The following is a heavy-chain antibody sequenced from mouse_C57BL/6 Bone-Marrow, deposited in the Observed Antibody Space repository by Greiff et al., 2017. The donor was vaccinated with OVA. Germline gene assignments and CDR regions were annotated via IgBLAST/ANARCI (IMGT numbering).Heavy chain of an antibody. CDR3: ARGDDYEDFDY. V-gene: IGHV5-4*03. CDR2: ISDGGSYT. CDR1: GFTFSSYA. Sequence: EVKLVESGGGLVKPGGSLKLSCAASGFTFSSYAMSWVRQTPEKRLEWVATISDGGSYTYYPDNVKGRFTISRDNAKNNLYLQMSHLKSEDTAMYYCARGDDYEDFDYWGQGTTLTVSS. D-gene: IGHD2-4*01. J-gene: IGHJ2*01.